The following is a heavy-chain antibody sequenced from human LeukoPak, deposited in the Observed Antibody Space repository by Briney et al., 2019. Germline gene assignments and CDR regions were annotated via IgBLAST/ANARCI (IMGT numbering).Heavy chain of an antibody. D-gene: IGHD6-6*01. Sequence: PSETLSLTCTVSGGSISSSSYYWSWIRQPAGKGLEWIGRIYTSGSTNYNPSLKSRVTMSVDTSKNQFSLKLSSVTAADTAVYYCARVGEHSSSSGGYYYYMDVWGKGTTVTVSS. CDR2: IYTSGST. CDR3: ARVGEHSSSSGGYYYYMDV. CDR1: GGSISSSSYY. J-gene: IGHJ6*03. V-gene: IGHV4-61*02.